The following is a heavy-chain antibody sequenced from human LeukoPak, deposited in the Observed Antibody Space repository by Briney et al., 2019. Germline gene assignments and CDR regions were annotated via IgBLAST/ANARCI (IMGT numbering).Heavy chain of an antibody. V-gene: IGHV3-21*01. D-gene: IGHD3-22*01. CDR3: ARDPPYYDSSGEGP. J-gene: IGHJ5*02. CDR1: GFTFSSYS. Sequence: GGSLRLSCAASGFTFSSYSMNWVRQAPGKGLEWVSSISSSSSYIYYADSVKGRFTISRDNAKNSLYLQMNNLRAEDTAVYYCARDPPYYDSSGEGPWGQGTLVTVSS. CDR2: ISSSSSYI.